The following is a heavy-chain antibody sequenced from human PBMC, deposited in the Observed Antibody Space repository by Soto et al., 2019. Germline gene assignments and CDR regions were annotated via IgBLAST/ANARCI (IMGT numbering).Heavy chain of an antibody. V-gene: IGHV3-30*18. CDR2: ISYDGSNK. D-gene: IGHD3-9*01. J-gene: IGHJ4*02. CDR3: AKDPQLYYDILTGLDY. Sequence: QPGGSLRLSCAASGFTFSSYGMHWVRQAPGKGLEWVAVISYDGSNKYYADSVKGRFTISRDNSKNTLYLQMNSLRAEDTAVYYCAKDPQLYYDILTGLDYWGQGTLVTVSS. CDR1: GFTFSSYG.